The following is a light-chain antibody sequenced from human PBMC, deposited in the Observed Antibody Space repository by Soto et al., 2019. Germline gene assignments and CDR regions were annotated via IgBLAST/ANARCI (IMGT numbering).Light chain of an antibody. V-gene: IGLV2-14*01. J-gene: IGLJ1*01. CDR1: SSDVGAFNY. CDR2: EVG. Sequence: QSALTQPASVSGSPGQSITISCTGTSSDVGAFNYVSWYLQYPGKAPKLMIYEVGNRPSGVSNRFSCSKSGNTASLTISGLQAEDEADYYCCSYASGSIYVFGTGTKVTVL. CDR3: CSYASGSIYV.